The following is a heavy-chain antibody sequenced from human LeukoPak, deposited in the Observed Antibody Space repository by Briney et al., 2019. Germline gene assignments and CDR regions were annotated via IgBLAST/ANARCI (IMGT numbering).Heavy chain of an antibody. V-gene: IGHV3-48*01. J-gene: IGHJ4*02. CDR3: AKDIGSYYDY. D-gene: IGHD3-10*01. CDR1: GFTFSAYT. Sequence: GGSLRLSCAASGFTFSAYTMNWVRQAPGKGLEWVSYMRDSATIIYYADSVKGRFTISRDNSKNTLYLEMNSLRAEDTAVYYCAKDIGSYYDYWGQGILVTVSS. CDR2: MRDSATII.